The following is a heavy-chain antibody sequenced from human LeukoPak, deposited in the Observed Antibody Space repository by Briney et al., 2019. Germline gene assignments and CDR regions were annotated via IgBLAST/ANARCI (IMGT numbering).Heavy chain of an antibody. D-gene: IGHD4-17*01. CDR2: IDNSGSNI. Sequence: PGGSLRLSCAASGFTFSDYYMSWIRQAPGKGLEWVSYIDNSGSNIYYADSVKGRFTISRDNAKNSLYLQINSLRAEDTAVYYCVRGNYGDYAYFDYWGQGTLVTVSS. V-gene: IGHV3-11*04. CDR3: VRGNYGDYAYFDY. J-gene: IGHJ4*02. CDR1: GFTFSDYY.